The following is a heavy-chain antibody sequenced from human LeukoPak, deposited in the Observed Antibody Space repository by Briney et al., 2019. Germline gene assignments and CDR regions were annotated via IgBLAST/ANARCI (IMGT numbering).Heavy chain of an antibody. D-gene: IGHD3-10*01. CDR2: MSYDGTNR. V-gene: IGHV3-30-3*01. CDR1: GFIFNNYA. J-gene: IGHJ4*02. CDR3: ARVARTGIGELLRPLDK. Sequence: PGGSLRLSCAVSGFIFNNYAMHWVRQAPGKGLEWVTIMSYDGTNRYYADSVKGRFTVSRDNSKNTLYLQMNSLRSDDTAVYYCARVARTGIGELLRPLDKWGQGTLVSVSS.